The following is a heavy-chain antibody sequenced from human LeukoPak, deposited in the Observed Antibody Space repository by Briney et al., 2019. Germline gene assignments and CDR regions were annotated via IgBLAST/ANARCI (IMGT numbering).Heavy chain of an antibody. CDR3: ARDPYYDILTGYYAPYYFDY. Sequence: GSLRLSCAASGFTFSSYSMNWVRQAPGKGLEWVSSISSSSSYIYYADSVKGRFTISRDNAKNSLYLQMNSLRAEDTAVYYCARDPYYDILTGYYAPYYFDYWGQGTLVTVSS. CDR1: GFTFSSYS. CDR2: ISSSSSYI. D-gene: IGHD3-9*01. J-gene: IGHJ4*02. V-gene: IGHV3-21*01.